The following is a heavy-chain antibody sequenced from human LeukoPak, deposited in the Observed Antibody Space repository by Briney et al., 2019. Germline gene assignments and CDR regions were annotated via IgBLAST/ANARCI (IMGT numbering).Heavy chain of an antibody. CDR2: ISYDGSNK. V-gene: IGHV3-30*03. CDR1: GFTLSSYG. D-gene: IGHD3-22*01. CDR3: ARDLHYYDSSGYYGY. J-gene: IGHJ4*02. Sequence: GGSLRLSCAASGFTLSSYGMHWVRQAPGKGLEWVAVISYDGSNKYYADSVKGRFTISRDNSKNTLYLQMNSLRAEDTAVYYCARDLHYYDSSGYYGYWGQGTLVTVSS.